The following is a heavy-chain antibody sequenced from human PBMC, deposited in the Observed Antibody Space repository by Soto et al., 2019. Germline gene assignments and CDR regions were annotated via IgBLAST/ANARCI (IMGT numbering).Heavy chain of an antibody. Sequence: EVQLVQSGAEAKRPGESLKISCKGSGYHFTNYWIGWVRQMPGKGLEWMGFIYPSDSDTRYSPSFQGQVTISADKSMGATYLQWSSLSAWDTAMHYCARLMGDLSTTDFTYCGQGAIVTFSS. D-gene: IGHD3-22*01. CDR2: IYPSDSDT. J-gene: IGHJ4*02. CDR3: ARLMGDLSTTDFTY. CDR1: GYHFTNYW. V-gene: IGHV5-51*01.